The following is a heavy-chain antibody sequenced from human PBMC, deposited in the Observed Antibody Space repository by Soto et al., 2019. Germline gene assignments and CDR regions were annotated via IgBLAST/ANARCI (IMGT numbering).Heavy chain of an antibody. CDR1: GGSFSGYY. V-gene: IGHV4-34*01. CDR3: ARTNLVRDFDE. CDR2: INHSGST. J-gene: IGHJ4*02. D-gene: IGHD3-16*01. Sequence: PSETLSLTCAVYGGSFSGYYWSWIRQPPGKGLEWIGEINHSGSTNYNPSLKSRVTISVDTSKNQFSLKLSSVTAADTAVYYCARTNLVRDFDEWGQGTLVTVSS.